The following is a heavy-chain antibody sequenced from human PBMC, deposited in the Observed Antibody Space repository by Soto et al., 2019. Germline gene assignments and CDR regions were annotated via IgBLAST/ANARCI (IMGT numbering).Heavy chain of an antibody. CDR1: DGSIRSGGYS. J-gene: IGHJ4*02. V-gene: IGHV4-30-2*01. Sequence: PSETLSLTSTVADGSIRSGGYSWSWIRQPPGKGLEWIGYIYHSGSTYYNPSLKSRVTISVDRSKNQFSLKLSSVTAADTAVYYCAAGGGLPRYYWGQGTLVTVSS. D-gene: IGHD5-12*01. CDR2: IYHSGST. CDR3: AAGGGLPRYY.